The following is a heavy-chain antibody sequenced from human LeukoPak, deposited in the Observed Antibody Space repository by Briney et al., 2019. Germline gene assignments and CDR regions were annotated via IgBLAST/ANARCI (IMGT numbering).Heavy chain of an antibody. CDR3: ARRGYSYGSGYYYGMDV. D-gene: IGHD5-18*01. V-gene: IGHV1-2*02. CDR2: INPNSGGT. J-gene: IGHJ6*02. CDR1: GYTFTGYY. Sequence: ASVKVSCKASGYTFTGYYMHWVRQAPGQGLEWMGWINPNSGGTNYAQKFQGRVTMTRDTSISTAYMELSRLRSDDTAVYYCARRGYSYGSGYYYGMDVWGQGTTVTVSS.